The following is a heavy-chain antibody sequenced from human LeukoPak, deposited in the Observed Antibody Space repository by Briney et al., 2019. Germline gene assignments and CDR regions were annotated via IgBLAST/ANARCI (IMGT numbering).Heavy chain of an antibody. CDR1: PYTFINYD. Sequence: ASVKVSCKASPYTFINYDIIWVRQAPGQGLEWMGWISAYNGNTNYAQKLQGRVSMTTDTFTSTAYMELRSLRSDDTAVYHCARVWRTSPYYIGYWGQGTLVTVSS. CDR3: ARVWRTSPYYIGY. V-gene: IGHV1-18*01. CDR2: ISAYNGNT. D-gene: IGHD2-21*01. J-gene: IGHJ4*02.